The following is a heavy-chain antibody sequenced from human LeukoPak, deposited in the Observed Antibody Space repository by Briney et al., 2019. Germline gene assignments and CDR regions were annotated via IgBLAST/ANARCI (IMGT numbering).Heavy chain of an antibody. CDR3: ARVSFYGDPLDYGMDV. CDR2: INAGNGNT. Sequence: GASVKVSCKASGYTFTSYAIHWVRQAPGQRLEWMGWINAGNGNTKYSQKFQGRVTITRDTSASTAYMELSSLRSEDTAVYYCARVSFYGDPLDYGMDVWGQGTTVTVSS. V-gene: IGHV1-3*01. CDR1: GYTFTSYA. D-gene: IGHD4-17*01. J-gene: IGHJ6*02.